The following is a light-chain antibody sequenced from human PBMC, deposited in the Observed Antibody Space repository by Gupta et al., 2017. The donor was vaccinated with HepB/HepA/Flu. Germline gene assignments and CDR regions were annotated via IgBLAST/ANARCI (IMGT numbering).Light chain of an antibody. CDR1: QSVSTN. Sequence: EIVMTQSPATLSVSPGERATLSCRASQSVSTNLAWYQQQPGQTPRLLIYGASTRATGIPARFSGSGSGKELTLTIINRQWEDFGGYYCQQYSDWPYYTFGQGTKLEIK. CDR2: GAS. J-gene: IGKJ2*01. V-gene: IGKV3-15*01. CDR3: QQYSDWPYYT.